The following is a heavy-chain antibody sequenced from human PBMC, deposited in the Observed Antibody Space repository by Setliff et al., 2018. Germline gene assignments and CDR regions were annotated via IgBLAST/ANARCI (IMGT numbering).Heavy chain of an antibody. CDR1: GYSISSGYY. Sequence: SETLSLTCTVSGYSISSGYYWGWIRQPPGKGLEWIGNMYHSGSVYYNPSLKSRVTISVDTSKNQFSLKLSSVTAADTAVYYCARVTMITFGGEAGNFDYWGQGT. CDR3: ARVTMITFGGEAGNFDY. CDR2: MYHSGSV. D-gene: IGHD3-16*01. J-gene: IGHJ4*02. V-gene: IGHV4-38-2*02.